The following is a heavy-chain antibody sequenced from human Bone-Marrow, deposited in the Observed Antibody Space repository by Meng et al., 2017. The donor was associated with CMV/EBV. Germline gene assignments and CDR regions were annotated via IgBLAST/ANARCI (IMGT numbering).Heavy chain of an antibody. CDR3: ARGIAAARGFDY. J-gene: IGHJ4*02. CDR1: GFTFSSYA. D-gene: IGHD6-13*01. CDR2: ISSNGGST. V-gene: IGHV3-64*02. Sequence: GESLKISCAASGFTFSSYAMHWVRQATGKGLEYVSAISSNGGSTYYADSVKGRFTISRDNSKNTLYLQMGSLRAEDMAVYYCARGIAAARGFDYWGQGTLVTVSS.